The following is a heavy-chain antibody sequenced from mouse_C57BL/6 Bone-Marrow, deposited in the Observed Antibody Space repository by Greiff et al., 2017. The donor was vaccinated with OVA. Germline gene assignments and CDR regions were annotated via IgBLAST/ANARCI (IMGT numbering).Heavy chain of an antibody. CDR3: AREDGYYPYLDY. V-gene: IGHV1-59*01. CDR1: GYTFTSYW. J-gene: IGHJ2*01. Sequence: VQLQQSGAELVRPGTSVKLSCKASGYTFTSYWMHWVKQRPGQGLEWIGVIDPSDSYTNYNQKFKGKATLTVDTSSSTAYMQLSSLTSEDSAVYYCAREDGYYPYLDYWGQGTTLTVSS. D-gene: IGHD2-3*01. CDR2: IDPSDSYT.